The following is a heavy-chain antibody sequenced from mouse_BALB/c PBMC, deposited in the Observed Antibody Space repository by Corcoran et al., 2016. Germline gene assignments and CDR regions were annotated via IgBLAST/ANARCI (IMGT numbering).Heavy chain of an antibody. J-gene: IGHJ4*01. CDR1: GFNIKDTY. CDR2: IDPANGNT. Sequence: EVQLQQSGAELVKPGASVKLSCTASGFNIKDTYMHWVKQRPEQGLEWIGRIDPANGNTKYDPKFQGKATITADTSSNTAYLQLSSLTSEDTAVYYCARRGVTTNYAMDYWGQGPSVPVSS. CDR3: ARRGVTTNYAMDY. V-gene: IGHV14-3*02. D-gene: IGHD2-12*01.